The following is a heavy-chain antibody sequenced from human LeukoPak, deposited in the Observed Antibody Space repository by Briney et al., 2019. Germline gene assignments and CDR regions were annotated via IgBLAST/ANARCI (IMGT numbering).Heavy chain of an antibody. V-gene: IGHV4-39*01. D-gene: IGHD4-11*01. CDR3: ARNETTGLQRTPYYHSYVDV. CDR1: GGSITNNAYY. Sequence: SETLSLTCTVSGGSITNNAYYWAWIRQPPGKGLEWIGSIYYSGSTHYNPSLKSRLTISVDTSKNQFSLKLSSVTAADTAVYYCARNETTGLQRTPYYHSYVDVWGKGTTVTVSS. CDR2: IYYSGST. J-gene: IGHJ6*03.